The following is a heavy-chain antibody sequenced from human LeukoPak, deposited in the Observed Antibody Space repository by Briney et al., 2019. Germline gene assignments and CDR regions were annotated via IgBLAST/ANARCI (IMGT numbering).Heavy chain of an antibody. V-gene: IGHV4-39*01. CDR2: IYYSGST. Sequence: SETLSLTCSVSGASISSGSYYWGWIRQPPGKGLEWIGSIYYSGSTYYNPSLKSRVTISVDTSKNQFSLKLSSVTAADTAVYYCASRTVTRERGYYYYYYMDVWGKGTTVTISS. CDR3: ASRTVTRERGYYYYYYMDV. J-gene: IGHJ6*03. D-gene: IGHD4-17*01. CDR1: GASISSGSYY.